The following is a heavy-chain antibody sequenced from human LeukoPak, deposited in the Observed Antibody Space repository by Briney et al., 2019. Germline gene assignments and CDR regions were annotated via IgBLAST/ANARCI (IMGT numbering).Heavy chain of an antibody. Sequence: SETLSLTCTVAGGSISSTNDYWGWIRQPPGKGLEWIGTIYHSGSTHSNPSLKSRVTISVDTSKNQFSLKLSSVTVADTAVYYCARGRAYYYDSSCSPIWIDWGQGTLVTVSS. J-gene: IGHJ4*02. CDR2: IYHSGST. CDR1: GGSISSTNDY. CDR3: ARGRAYYYDSSCSPIWID. D-gene: IGHD3-22*01. V-gene: IGHV4-39*07.